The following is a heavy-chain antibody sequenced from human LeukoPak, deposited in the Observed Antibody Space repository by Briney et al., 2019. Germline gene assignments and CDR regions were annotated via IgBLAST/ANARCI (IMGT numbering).Heavy chain of an antibody. Sequence: SETLSLTCTVSGGSISSSSYYWGWIRQPPGKGLEWIGSIYYSGSTYYNPSLKSRVTISVDTSKNQFSLKLSSVTAADTAVYYCARTTPATAIGDYWGQGTLVTVSS. J-gene: IGHJ4*02. V-gene: IGHV4-39*01. D-gene: IGHD2-2*02. CDR1: GGSISSSSYY. CDR2: IYYSGST. CDR3: ARTTPATAIGDY.